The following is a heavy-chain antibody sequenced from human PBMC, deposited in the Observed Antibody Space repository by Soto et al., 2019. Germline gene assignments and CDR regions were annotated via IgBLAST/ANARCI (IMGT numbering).Heavy chain of an antibody. Sequence: GGSLRLSCAASGFTFSSYGMHWVRQAPGRGLEWVAVISHDGSNKYYADSVEGRFTISRDNSKNTLYLQVNSLRAEDTALYYCATEWSSSATEFDFWGQGALVTVSS. CDR1: GFTFSSYG. D-gene: IGHD6-6*01. CDR3: ATEWSSSATEFDF. V-gene: IGHV3-30*03. CDR2: ISHDGSNK. J-gene: IGHJ4*02.